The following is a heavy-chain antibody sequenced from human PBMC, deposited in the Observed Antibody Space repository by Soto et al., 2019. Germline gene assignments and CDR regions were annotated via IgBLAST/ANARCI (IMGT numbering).Heavy chain of an antibody. V-gene: IGHV3-23*01. J-gene: IGHJ4*02. CDR2: ISARGGSS. CDR1: GFSFSSYA. D-gene: IGHD4-4*01. Sequence: DVQLLESGGGLVQPGGSLRLSCAASGFSFSSYAMVWVRQAPGKGLEWVSVISARGGSSYFADYVKGRFTISRDNSKNVLSLEMNSLRAEDTAIYFCAKGSIEYSASVDNWGQGTLVLVSS. CDR3: AKGSIEYSASVDN.